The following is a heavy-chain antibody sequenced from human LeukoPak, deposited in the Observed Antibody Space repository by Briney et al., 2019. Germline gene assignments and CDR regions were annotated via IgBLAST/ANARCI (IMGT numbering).Heavy chain of an antibody. CDR3: ARDRMTGTGRWFDP. CDR1: GFTFSSYE. D-gene: IGHD1-7*01. V-gene: IGHV3-48*03. CDR2: ISSGGSTI. J-gene: IGHJ5*02. Sequence: PGGSLRLSCAASGFTFSSYEMNWVRQAPGKGLEWVSYISSGGSTIYHADSVKGRFTISRDNAKNSLYLQMNSLRAEDTALYYCARDRMTGTGRWFDPWGQGTLVIVS.